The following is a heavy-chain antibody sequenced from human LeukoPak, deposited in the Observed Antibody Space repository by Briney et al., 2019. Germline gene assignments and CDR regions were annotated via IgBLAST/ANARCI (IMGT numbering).Heavy chain of an antibody. Sequence: ASVKVSCKASGYTFTGYYMHWVRQTPGQGVECMGWINPNSGGTNYAQKSQGTVTITRDTSISTAYMWLSTLRSHTTSGYFGAREYCSSTTCSIFDPCVEGSLVSVCS. CDR3: AREYCSSTTCSIFDP. CDR1: GYTFTGYY. J-gene: IGHJ5*02. CDR2: INPNSGGT. D-gene: IGHD2-2*01. V-gene: IGHV1-2*02.